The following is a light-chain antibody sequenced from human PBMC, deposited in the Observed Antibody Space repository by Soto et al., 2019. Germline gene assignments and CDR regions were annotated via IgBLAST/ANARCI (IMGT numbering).Light chain of an antibody. J-gene: IGKJ1*01. CDR1: QYINTR. CDR3: HQRQSWPRT. CDR2: QTS. Sequence: IVFTQSPATPSSFPGDRVTLSCRASQYINTRLAWYQHRPGQAPRLLIYQTSIRAAGIPARFSASGSGTDFTLTISDVQPEDFALYYCHQRQSWPRTFGQGTRWIS. V-gene: IGKV3-11*01.